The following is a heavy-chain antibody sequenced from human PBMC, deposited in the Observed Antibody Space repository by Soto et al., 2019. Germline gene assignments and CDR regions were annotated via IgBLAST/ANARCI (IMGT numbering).Heavy chain of an antibody. J-gene: IGHJ1*01. CDR3: AQGITMVRGVITNPEYFQH. V-gene: IGHV4-4*07. D-gene: IGHD3-10*01. Sequence: SETLSLTCTVSGGSISSHYWSWIRQPAGKGLEWIGRIYTSGSTNYNPSLKSRVTMSVDTSKNQFSLKLSSVTAADTAVYYCAQGITMVRGVITNPEYFQHWGQGTLVTVSS. CDR1: GGSISSHY. CDR2: IYTSGST.